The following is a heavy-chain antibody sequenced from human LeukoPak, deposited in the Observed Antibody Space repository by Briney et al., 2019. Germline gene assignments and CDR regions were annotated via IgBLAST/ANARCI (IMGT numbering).Heavy chain of an antibody. CDR3: ARNPARGYCSGGSCYVENWYDP. V-gene: IGHV1-8*01. CDR2: MNPNSGNT. Sequence: ASVKVSSKASGYTFTSYDINWVRQATGQGLEWMGWMNPNSGNTGYAQKFQGRVTMTRNTSISTAYMELSSLRSEDTAVYYCARNPARGYCSGGSCYVENWYDPWGQGTLVTVSS. J-gene: IGHJ5*02. CDR1: GYTFTSYD. D-gene: IGHD2-15*01.